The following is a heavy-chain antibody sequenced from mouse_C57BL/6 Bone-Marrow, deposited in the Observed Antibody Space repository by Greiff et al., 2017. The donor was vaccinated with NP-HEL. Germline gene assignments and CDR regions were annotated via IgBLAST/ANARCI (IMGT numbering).Heavy chain of an antibody. Sequence: VQLQQPGAELVMPGASVKLSCKASGYTFTSYWMHWVKQRPGQGLEWIGEIDPSDSYTNYNQKFKGKSTLTVDKSSSTAYMQLSSLTSEDSAVYYCARHDGYPAWFAYWGQGTLVTVSA. CDR2: IDPSDSYT. CDR1: GYTFTSYW. D-gene: IGHD2-3*01. J-gene: IGHJ3*01. V-gene: IGHV1-69*01. CDR3: ARHDGYPAWFAY.